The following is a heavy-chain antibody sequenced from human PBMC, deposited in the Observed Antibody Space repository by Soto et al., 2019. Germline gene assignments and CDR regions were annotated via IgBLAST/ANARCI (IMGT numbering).Heavy chain of an antibody. Sequence: GGSLRLSCAASGFTFSSYAMSWVRQAPGRGLEWVSAISGSGGSTYYADSVKGRFTISRDNSKNTLYLQMNSLRAEDTAVYYCAKDGDILTGYYDPTYGMDVWGQGTTVTAP. V-gene: IGHV3-23*01. J-gene: IGHJ6*02. D-gene: IGHD3-9*01. CDR1: GFTFSSYA. CDR3: AKDGDILTGYYDPTYGMDV. CDR2: ISGSGGST.